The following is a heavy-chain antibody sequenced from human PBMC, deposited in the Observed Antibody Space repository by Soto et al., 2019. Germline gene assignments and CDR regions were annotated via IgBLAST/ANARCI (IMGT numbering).Heavy chain of an antibody. CDR3: ARSPAGYTYGYGADY. CDR1: GFTFSSYA. J-gene: IGHJ4*02. Sequence: GGSLRLSCAASGFTFSSYAMSWVRQAPGKGLEWVSTISGSDGRTYSTDSVKGRFTISRDNSRNTAYLQMNSLRVEDTAVYYCARSPAGYTYGYGADYWGQGTLVTVSS. D-gene: IGHD5-18*01. CDR2: ISGSDGRT. V-gene: IGHV3-23*01.